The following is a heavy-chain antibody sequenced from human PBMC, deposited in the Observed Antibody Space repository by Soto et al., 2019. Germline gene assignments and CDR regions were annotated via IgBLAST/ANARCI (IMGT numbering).Heavy chain of an antibody. Sequence: EVRLLESGGGLVQPGGSLRLSCTASGLTFSDYAMNWVRQAPGRGLEWVSAIRGDSKTSYYADPVKGRFTIARDNSKNTLYLLMTSLPAGDTAVYYCVKDSTWAEGWELRPALDYWGQGTLVIASS. J-gene: IGHJ4*02. CDR3: VKDSTWAEGWELRPALDY. CDR1: GLTFSDYA. V-gene: IGHV3-23*01. D-gene: IGHD1-26*01. CDR2: IRGDSKTS.